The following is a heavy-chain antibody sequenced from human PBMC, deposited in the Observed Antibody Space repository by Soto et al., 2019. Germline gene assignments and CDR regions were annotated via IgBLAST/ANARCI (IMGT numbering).Heavy chain of an antibody. CDR1: GGSFSGYY. Sequence: QVQLQQWGAGPLRPLETLSLTCGVSGGSFSGYYWAWNRQSPGTGLEWIGEINDRGSINYNPSLKSRVSISVDTTKNRYSPNLRSVTAADTAVYYCARESHDILTGPPWVWYFDLWGRGTLVTVSS. CDR3: ARESHDILTGPPWVWYFDL. J-gene: IGHJ2*01. D-gene: IGHD3-9*01. CDR2: INDRGSI. V-gene: IGHV4-34*01.